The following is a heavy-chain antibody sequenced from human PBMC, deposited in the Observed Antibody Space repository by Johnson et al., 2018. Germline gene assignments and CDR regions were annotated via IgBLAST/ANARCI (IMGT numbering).Heavy chain of an antibody. V-gene: IGHV3-30*03. CDR2: ISYDGSNK. D-gene: IGHD3-22*01. CDR3: ARERDYYDSSGYYSEYFQY. Sequence: VQLVESGGGVAQPGRSLRLSCAASGFTFSSHGMHWVRQAPGKGLEWVSVISYDGSNKHYADSVKGRFTISSDNSKDTLCPQKNSLRAGDTAVYYWARERDYYDSSGYYSEYFQYWGQGTLVTVSS. CDR1: GFTFSSHG. J-gene: IGHJ1*01.